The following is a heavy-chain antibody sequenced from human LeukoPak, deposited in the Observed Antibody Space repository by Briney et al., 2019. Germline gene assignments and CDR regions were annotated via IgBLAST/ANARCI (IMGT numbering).Heavy chain of an antibody. V-gene: IGHV3-30*02. D-gene: IGHD6-13*01. Sequence: GGSLRLSCAASGFTFSSYGMHWVRQAPGKGLEWVSFIRYDGSNEYYADSVRGRFTISRDNSKNTLYLQMNSLRAEDTAVYYCAREIIVAAGTHFDYWGQGTLVTVSS. CDR2: IRYDGSNE. CDR3: AREIIVAAGTHFDY. CDR1: GFTFSSYG. J-gene: IGHJ4*02.